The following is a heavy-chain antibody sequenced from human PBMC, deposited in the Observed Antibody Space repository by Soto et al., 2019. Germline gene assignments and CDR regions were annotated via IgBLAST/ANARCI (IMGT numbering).Heavy chain of an antibody. V-gene: IGHV3-30*09. CDR1: GFTFSAYS. D-gene: IGHD2-21*01. J-gene: IGHJ4*02. CDR2: VSYDGSLK. Sequence: QVELVESGGGVVQPGTSLRLSCAASGFTFSAYSINWVRQSPGKGLEWVAVVSYDGSLKFYADSVKGRFAISRDNSMNTVYLKMNSLSPDDTAVYYCAREIRGAIGPLDYWGQGTLVTVSS. CDR3: AREIRGAIGPLDY.